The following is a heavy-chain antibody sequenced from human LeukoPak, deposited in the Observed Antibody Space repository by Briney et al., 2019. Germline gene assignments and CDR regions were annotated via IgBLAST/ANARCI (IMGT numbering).Heavy chain of an antibody. J-gene: IGHJ4*02. V-gene: IGHV4-59*01. D-gene: IGHD3-3*01. Sequence: SETLSLTCTVSGGSISSYYWSWIRQPPGKGLEWIGYIYYSGSTNYNPSLKSRVTISVDTSKNQFSLKLSSVTAADTAVYYCARSYYDFWSGYLWDYWGQGTPVTVSS. CDR2: IYYSGST. CDR1: GGSISSYY. CDR3: ARSYYDFWSGYLWDY.